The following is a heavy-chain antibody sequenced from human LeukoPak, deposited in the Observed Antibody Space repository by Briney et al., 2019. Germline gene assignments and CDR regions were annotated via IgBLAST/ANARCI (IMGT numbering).Heavy chain of an antibody. Sequence: GASVKVSCKASGYTSTSYDINWVRQATGQGLEWMGWMNPNSGNTGYAQKFQGRVTMTRNTSISTAYMELSSLRSEDTAVYYCARRTRHCSSTSCYTGPDHYYYYYMDVWGKGTTVTVSS. V-gene: IGHV1-8*01. CDR1: GYTSTSYD. CDR2: MNPNSGNT. D-gene: IGHD2-2*02. CDR3: ARRTRHCSSTSCYTGPDHYYYYYMDV. J-gene: IGHJ6*03.